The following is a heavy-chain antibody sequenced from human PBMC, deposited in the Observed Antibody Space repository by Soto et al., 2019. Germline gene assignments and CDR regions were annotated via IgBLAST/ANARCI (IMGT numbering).Heavy chain of an antibody. CDR1: GGTFSSYA. J-gene: IGHJ4*02. V-gene: IGHV1-69*13. CDR2: IIPIFGTA. CDR3: ARSEAYCGGDCYSYY. D-gene: IGHD2-21*02. Sequence: SVKVSFKASGGTFSSYAISWVRQAPGQGLEWMGGIIPIFGTANYAQKFQGRVTITADESTSTAYMELSSLRSEDTAVYYCARSEAYCGGDCYSYYWGQGTQVTVSS.